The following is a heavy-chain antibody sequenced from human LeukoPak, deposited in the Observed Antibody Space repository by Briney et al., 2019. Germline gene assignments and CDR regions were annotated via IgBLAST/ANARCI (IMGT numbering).Heavy chain of an antibody. CDR3: ARLGPYSFDY. Sequence: GGSLRLSCAASGFTFSGSAMSWVRQAPGEGLEWVSLISYSGANSYYTDSVRGRFTISRDNSKDTLFLQMNSLRAEDTAIYYCARLGPYSFDYWGQGTLVTVSS. CDR1: GFTFSGSA. V-gene: IGHV3-23*01. J-gene: IGHJ4*02. CDR2: ISYSGANS. D-gene: IGHD3-16*01.